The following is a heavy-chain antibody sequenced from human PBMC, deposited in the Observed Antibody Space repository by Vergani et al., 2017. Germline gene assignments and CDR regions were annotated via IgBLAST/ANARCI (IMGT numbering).Heavy chain of an antibody. CDR3: ARSPLIQLGWFDP. Sequence: QVQLVQSGAEVKKPGASVKVSCKASGYTFTSYYMHWVRQAPGQGLEWMGIINPSGGSTSYAQKFQGRVTMTRDTSTSTAYMELRSLRSDDTAVYYCARSPLIQLGWFDPWGQGTLVTVSS. J-gene: IGHJ5*02. CDR1: GYTFTSYY. V-gene: IGHV1-46*01. CDR2: INPSGGST. D-gene: IGHD2-2*01.